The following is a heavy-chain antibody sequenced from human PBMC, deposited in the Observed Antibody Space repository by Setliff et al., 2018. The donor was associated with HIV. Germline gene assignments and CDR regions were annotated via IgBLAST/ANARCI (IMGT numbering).Heavy chain of an antibody. D-gene: IGHD3-10*01. CDR1: GYTFTNYG. CDR2: VSAHNGIT. Sequence: ASVKVSCKASGYTFTNYGISWVRQAPGQGLEWMGWVSAHNGITNYAKKFQGRVTMTTDTSTSTAYMDLRSLGSDDTAVYYCARDGMVRGVRRKLDYWGRGTLVTV. J-gene: IGHJ4*02. CDR3: ARDGMVRGVRRKLDY. V-gene: IGHV1-18*01.